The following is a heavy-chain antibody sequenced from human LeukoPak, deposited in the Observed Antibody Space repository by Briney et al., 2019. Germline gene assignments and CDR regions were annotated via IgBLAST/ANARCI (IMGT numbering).Heavy chain of an antibody. J-gene: IGHJ1*01. CDR3: ARDLLLSYDTVEYIQH. Sequence: GASVKVSCKASGGTFSSYAISWVRQAPGQGLEWMGRIIPIFGTANYAQKFQGRVTITTDESTSTAYMELSSLRSEDTAVYYCARDLLLSYDTVEYIQHWGQGTLVTVSS. D-gene: IGHD3-22*01. CDR2: IIPIFGTA. CDR1: GGTFSSYA. V-gene: IGHV1-69*05.